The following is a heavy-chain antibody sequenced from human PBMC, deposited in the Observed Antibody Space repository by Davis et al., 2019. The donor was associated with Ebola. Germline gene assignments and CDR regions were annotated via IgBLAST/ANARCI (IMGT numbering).Heavy chain of an antibody. CDR2: VAPAGNT. D-gene: IGHD6-13*01. V-gene: IGHV3-13*01. CDR3: ARQGIQGFDY. Sequence: PGGSLRLSCAASGFTFSNYDMHWVRQATGKGLEWVSAVAPAGNTYYTGSVKGRFTISRENAKNSLYLQINSLRAEDTAVYYCARQGIQGFDYWGQGTLVTVSS. J-gene: IGHJ4*02. CDR1: GFTFSNYD.